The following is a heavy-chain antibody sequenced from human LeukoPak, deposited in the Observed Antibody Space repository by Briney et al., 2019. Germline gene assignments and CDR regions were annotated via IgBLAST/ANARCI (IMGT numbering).Heavy chain of an antibody. Sequence: QPGGSLRLSCEASGFSFSIYATSWVRQAPGKGLEWVSGISGSGGTTYYAGSVKGRFTISRDISKNTLYLQMSSLRAGDTAVYYCARARSGALYWGQGTLVTVSS. V-gene: IGHV3-23*01. CDR1: GFSFSIYA. CDR2: ISGSGGTT. J-gene: IGHJ4*02. CDR3: ARARSGALY. D-gene: IGHD3-3*01.